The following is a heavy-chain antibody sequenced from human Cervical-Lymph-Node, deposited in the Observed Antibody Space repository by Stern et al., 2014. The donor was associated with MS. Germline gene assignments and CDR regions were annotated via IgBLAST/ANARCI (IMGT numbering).Heavy chain of an antibody. J-gene: IGHJ4*02. D-gene: IGHD5-24*01. V-gene: IGHV3-21*01. CDR2: ISSSSSYI. CDR3: ARDLFGYNAYYFDY. Sequence: EVQLLESGGGLVKPGGSLRLSCAASGFTFSSYSMNWVRQAPGKGLEWVSSISSSSSYIYYADSVKGRFTISRDNAKNSLYLQMNSLRAEDTAVYYCARDLFGYNAYYFDYWGQGTLVTVSS. CDR1: GFTFSSYS.